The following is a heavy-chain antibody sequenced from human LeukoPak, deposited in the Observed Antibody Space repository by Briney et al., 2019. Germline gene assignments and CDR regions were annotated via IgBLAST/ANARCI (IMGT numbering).Heavy chain of an antibody. CDR3: ARGQHPRSYYYYGMDV. Sequence: SETLSLTCTVSGGSISSYYWSWIRQPPGKGLEWIGEINHSGSTNYNPSLKSRVTISVDTSKNQFSLKLSSVTAADTAVYYCARGQHPRSYYYYGMDVWGQGTTVTVSS. J-gene: IGHJ6*02. CDR1: GGSISSYY. V-gene: IGHV4-34*01. CDR2: INHSGST.